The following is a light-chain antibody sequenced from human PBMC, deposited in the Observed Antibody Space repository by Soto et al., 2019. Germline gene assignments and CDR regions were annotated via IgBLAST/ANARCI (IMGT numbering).Light chain of an antibody. CDR2: DAS. CDR3: QQYSQWPLYT. Sequence: EIWLTQFPGTLSLSPGERVTLSCRASQSVNSDLAWYQQTPGQAPRPLIYDASTRAAGVPARFSGSGSGTEFTLTISSLQSEDFALYYCQQYSQWPLYTFGQGTKVDIK. CDR1: QSVNSD. J-gene: IGKJ2*01. V-gene: IGKV3-15*01.